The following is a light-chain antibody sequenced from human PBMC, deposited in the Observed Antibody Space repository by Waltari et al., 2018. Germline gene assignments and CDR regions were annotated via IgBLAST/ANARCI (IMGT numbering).Light chain of an antibody. CDR3: QTGGHGTWV. J-gene: IGLJ3*02. CDR2: VNSDGSH. V-gene: IGLV4-69*01. Sequence: QLVLTQSPSASASLGASVRLTCTLDSGHSSNIIAWHQQQPEKGPRYLMKVNSDGSHSKGDGIPDRCSGSGSVAERYLTISSVQSEDEADYYCQTGGHGTWVFGGGTKLTVL. CDR1: SGHSSNI.